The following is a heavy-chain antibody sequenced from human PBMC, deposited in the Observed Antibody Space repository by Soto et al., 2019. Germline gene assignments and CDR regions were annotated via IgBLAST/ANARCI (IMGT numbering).Heavy chain of an antibody. D-gene: IGHD6-13*01. V-gene: IGHV4-4*02. CDR1: GGTIRSPDW. Sequence: PSETLSLTCGVSGGTIRSPDWWTWVRQPPGKGLEWIGEIFQSGSTNYTPPLESRVTISVDKSKNQFSLTLTSVTAADTAVYFCARGRGRYSSSWSWFDPWGQGILVTVSS. CDR2: IFQSGST. CDR3: ARGRGRYSSSWSWFDP. J-gene: IGHJ5*02.